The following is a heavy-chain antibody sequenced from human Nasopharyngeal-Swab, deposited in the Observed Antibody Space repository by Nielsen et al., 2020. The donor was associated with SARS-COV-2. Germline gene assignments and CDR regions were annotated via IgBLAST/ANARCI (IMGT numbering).Heavy chain of an antibody. CDR3: ARTSRGPMVRGVIDY. V-gene: IGHV4-34*01. J-gene: IGHJ4*02. Sequence: SETLSLTCAVYVGSFSGYYWTWIRQPPGEGLEWIGEINHSGRTNYNPSLKSRVTISVDTSKNQFSLKLTSVTAADTAVYYCARTSRGPMVRGVIDYWGQGTLVTVSS. D-gene: IGHD3-10*01. CDR1: VGSFSGYY. CDR2: INHSGRT.